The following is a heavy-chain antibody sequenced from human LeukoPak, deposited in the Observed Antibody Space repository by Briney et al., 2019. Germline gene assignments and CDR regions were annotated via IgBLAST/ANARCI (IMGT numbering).Heavy chain of an antibody. Sequence: GGPLRLPCAPSGFPFSSYAMHWARQAPGKGLECVAVRANDVSNQYRAASVKGRFTIPRDNSKNTRYLQMNSLRPEDTAVYYCAKRPDDYSYGMVVWGQGTTVTVSS. V-gene: IGHV3-30*04. CDR1: GFPFSSYA. CDR3: AKRPDDYSYGMVV. CDR2: RANDVSNQ. J-gene: IGHJ6*01.